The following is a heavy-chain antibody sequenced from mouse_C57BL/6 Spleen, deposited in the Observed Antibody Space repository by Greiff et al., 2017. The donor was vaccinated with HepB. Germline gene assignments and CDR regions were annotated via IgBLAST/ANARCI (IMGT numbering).Heavy chain of an antibody. CDR1: GFSLTSYG. V-gene: IGHV2-6*01. J-gene: IGHJ3*01. Sequence: VKLQESGPGLVAPSQSLSITCTVSGFSLTSYGVDWVRQSPGKGLEWLGVIWGVGSTNYNSALKSRLSISKDNSKSQFFLKMNSLQTDDTAMYYCASGNYESWFAYWGQGTLVTVSA. CDR2: IWGVGST. D-gene: IGHD2-4*01. CDR3: ASGNYESWFAY.